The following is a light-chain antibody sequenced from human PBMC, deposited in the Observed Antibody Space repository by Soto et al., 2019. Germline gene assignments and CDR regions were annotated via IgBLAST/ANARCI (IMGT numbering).Light chain of an antibody. CDR2: AAS. V-gene: IGKV1-27*01. CDR3: QEYNSAPWT. J-gene: IGKJ1*01. Sequence: DIQMTQSPSSLSASVGDRVTITCRASQGISNYLAWYQQKPGKVPKLLIYAASTLQSGVPSRLSGSGSGTDFTLTISSLQTEDVATYYCQEYNSAPWTFGQGTKVEIK. CDR1: QGISNY.